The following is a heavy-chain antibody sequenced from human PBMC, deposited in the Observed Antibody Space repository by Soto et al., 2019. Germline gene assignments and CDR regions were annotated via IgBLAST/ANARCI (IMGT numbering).Heavy chain of an antibody. J-gene: IGHJ6*02. CDR2: IYYSGST. D-gene: IGHD2-2*01. CDR1: GGSISSGGYY. CDR3: ARDVLGYCSSTSCSNTAGMDV. Sequence: SETLSLTCTVSGGSISSGGYYWSWIRQHPGKCLEWIGYIYYSGSTYYNPSLKSRVTISVDTSKNQFSLKLSSVTAADTAVYYCARDVLGYCSSTSCSNTAGMDVWGQGTTVT. V-gene: IGHV4-31*03.